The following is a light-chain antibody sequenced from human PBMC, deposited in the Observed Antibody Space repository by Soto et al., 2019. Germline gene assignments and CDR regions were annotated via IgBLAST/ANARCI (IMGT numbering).Light chain of an antibody. CDR3: QQYDSGPYT. J-gene: IGKJ3*01. CDR2: GAS. Sequence: EIVMTQSPATLSVSPGERATLSCRASQSVSSDLAWYQQIPGQAPRLLIYGASTRATGIPARFSGSGSGTEFTLTISSLQSEDIGIYYCQQYDSGPYTFGPGSKVHFK. V-gene: IGKV3-15*01. CDR1: QSVSSD.